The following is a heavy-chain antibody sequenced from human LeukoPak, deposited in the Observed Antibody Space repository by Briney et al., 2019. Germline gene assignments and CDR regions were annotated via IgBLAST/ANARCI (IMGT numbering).Heavy chain of an antibody. CDR1: GFTFSSYG. V-gene: IGHV3-30*02. J-gene: IGHJ4*02. Sequence: GGSLRLSCAASGFTFSSYGMHWVRQAPGKGLEWVAFIRYDGSNKYYADSVKGRFTISRDNSKNTLYLQMNSLRAEDTAVYYCARFPDSYYYDSSGYYDSSGFDYWGQGTLVTVSS. D-gene: IGHD3-22*01. CDR3: ARFPDSYYYDSSGYYDSSGFDY. CDR2: IRYDGSNK.